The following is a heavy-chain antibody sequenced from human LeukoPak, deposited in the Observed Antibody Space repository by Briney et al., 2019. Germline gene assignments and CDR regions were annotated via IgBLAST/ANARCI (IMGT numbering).Heavy chain of an antibody. J-gene: IGHJ6*03. CDR1: GGSISSSSYY. Sequence: MASETLSLTCTVSGGSISSSSYYWGWIRQPPGKGLEWIGSIYYSGSTYYNPSLKSRVTISVDTSKNQFSLKLSSVTAADTAVYYCARARSSFDNWNYDQGTYYYYYYMDVWGKGTTVTVSS. V-gene: IGHV4-39*07. CDR2: IYYSGST. D-gene: IGHD1-7*01. CDR3: ARARSSFDNWNYDQGTYYYYYYMDV.